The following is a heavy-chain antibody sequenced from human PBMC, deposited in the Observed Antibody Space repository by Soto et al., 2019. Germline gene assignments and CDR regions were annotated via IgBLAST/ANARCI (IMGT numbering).Heavy chain of an antibody. V-gene: IGHV3-48*01. CDR2: ISSSSSTI. J-gene: IGHJ5*02. Sequence: GGSLRLSCAASGFTFSSYSMNWVRQAPGKGLEWVSYISSSSSTIYYADSVKGRFTISRDNAKNSLYLQMNSLRAEDTAVYYCARGWGLYCRGGSCYSSWFDPWGQGSLVTVSS. CDR3: ARGWGLYCRGGSCYSSWFDP. CDR1: GFTFSSYS. D-gene: IGHD2-15*01.